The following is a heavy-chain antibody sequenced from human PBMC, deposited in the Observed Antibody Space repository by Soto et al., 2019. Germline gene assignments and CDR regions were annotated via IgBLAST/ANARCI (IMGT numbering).Heavy chain of an antibody. CDR2: ISWEGGST. Sequence: GGSLRLSCAASGFSFDDFTMYWVRQAPGKGLECVSLISWEGGSTFYAASVKGRFTISRDNSKNSLYLQMSSLRSEDTALYYCAKGLGKQPIIFPPEHWGEGTLVTVSS. D-gene: IGHD7-27*01. J-gene: IGHJ4*02. CDR1: GFSFDDFT. V-gene: IGHV3-43*01. CDR3: AKGLGKQPIIFPPEH.